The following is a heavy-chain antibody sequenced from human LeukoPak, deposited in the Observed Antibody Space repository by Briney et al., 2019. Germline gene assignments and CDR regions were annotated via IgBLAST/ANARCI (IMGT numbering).Heavy chain of an antibody. V-gene: IGHV3-48*02. CDR2: ISSGSGTI. CDR3: ARVGYGPPFDY. D-gene: IGHD5-18*01. J-gene: IGHJ4*02. Sequence: PGGSLRLSCEVSGFTFSSHSMNWVRQAPGKGLEWVSYISSGSGTIYYADSVKGRFTIARDDAKNSLYLQMSSLRDEDTAVYYCARVGYGPPFDYWGQGTLVTVSS. CDR1: GFTFSSHS.